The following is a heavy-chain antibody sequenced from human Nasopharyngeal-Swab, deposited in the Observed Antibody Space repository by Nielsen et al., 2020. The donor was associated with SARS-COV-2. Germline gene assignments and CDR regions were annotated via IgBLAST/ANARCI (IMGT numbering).Heavy chain of an antibody. J-gene: IGHJ4*02. CDR2: IIPIFGTA. V-gene: IGHV1-69*01. Sequence: WVRQAPGQGIEWMGGIIPIFGTANYAQKFQGRVTITADEYTSTAYMELSSLRSEDTAVYYCATPQTDDGGNYFDYWGQGTLVTVSS. D-gene: IGHD3-16*01. CDR3: ATPQTDDGGNYFDY.